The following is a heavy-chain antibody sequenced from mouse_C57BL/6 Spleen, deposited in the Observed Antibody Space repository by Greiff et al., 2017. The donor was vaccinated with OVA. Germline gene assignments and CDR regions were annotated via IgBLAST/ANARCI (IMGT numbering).Heavy chain of an antibody. CDR1: GFTFSSYA. V-gene: IGHV5-4*01. J-gene: IGHJ2*01. CDR2: ISDGGSYT. CDR3: ARMLTGRGSYFDY. Sequence: EVQVVESGGGLVKPGGSLKLSCAASGFTFSSYAMSWVRQTPEKRLEWVATISDGGSYTYYPDNVKGRFTISRDNAKNNLYLQMSHLKSEDTAMYTGARMLTGRGSYFDYWGQGTTLTVSS. D-gene: IGHD4-1*01.